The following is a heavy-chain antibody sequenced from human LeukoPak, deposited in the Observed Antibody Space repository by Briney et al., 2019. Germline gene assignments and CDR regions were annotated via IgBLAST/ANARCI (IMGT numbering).Heavy chain of an antibody. CDR3: SEGYFEPFDH. Sequence: SETLSLACVVSGASVSSSHWNWIRQLPGKGLEWIGCLSYTGKTDYNPSLTSRVTISLDTSKNQVSLKLRSVTAADTAVYYCSEGYFEPFDHWGQGTLVTVSS. J-gene: IGHJ4*02. V-gene: IGHV4-59*02. CDR1: GASVSSSH. D-gene: IGHD2/OR15-2a*01. CDR2: LSYTGKT.